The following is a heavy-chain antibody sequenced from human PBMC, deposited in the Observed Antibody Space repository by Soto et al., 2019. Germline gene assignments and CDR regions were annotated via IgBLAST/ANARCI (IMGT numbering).Heavy chain of an antibody. CDR1: GYTFTNYG. Sequence: QVQLVQSGAEVKKPGASVKVSCTASGYTFTNYGISWVRQAPGQGHEWMGWISAYNGNTNYAQKLQRRVTMTTDTSTSTAYMDLRSLRSDDTAVYYCAREGGTAIVGGSKYCSQGTLVTVSS. CDR3: AREGGTAIVGGSKY. J-gene: IGHJ4*02. V-gene: IGHV1-18*04. D-gene: IGHD5-18*01. CDR2: ISAYNGNT.